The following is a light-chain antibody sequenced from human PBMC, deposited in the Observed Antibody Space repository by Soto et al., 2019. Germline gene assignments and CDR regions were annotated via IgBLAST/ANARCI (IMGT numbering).Light chain of an antibody. V-gene: IGKV3-15*01. CDR1: QSVSSN. CDR3: QRYNNWPPWT. J-gene: IGKJ1*01. Sequence: EIVMAQSPATLSVSPGERATLSCRASQSVSSNLAWYQQKRGQAPRLLIYGASSRATGIPARFSGSGSGTEFTLTISSLQSEDFAVYYCQRYNNWPPWTFGQGTKVDIK. CDR2: GAS.